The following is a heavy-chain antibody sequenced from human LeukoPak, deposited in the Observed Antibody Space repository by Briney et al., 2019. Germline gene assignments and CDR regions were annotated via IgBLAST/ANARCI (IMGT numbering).Heavy chain of an antibody. V-gene: IGHV3-48*01. J-gene: IGHJ4*02. CDR2: ICIDSGNT. CDR3: ARDYKYAFDN. CDR1: FSXYS. Sequence: FSXYSXXWVRQAPGKGLEWISYICIDSGNTNYADSVKGRFTISGDKAKNSLYLQMNSLRVEDTAVYYCARDYKYAFDNWGQGTLVTVSS. D-gene: IGHD5-24*01.